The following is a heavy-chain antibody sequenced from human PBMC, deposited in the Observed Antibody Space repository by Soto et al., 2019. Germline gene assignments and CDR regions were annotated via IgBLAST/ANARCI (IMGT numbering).Heavy chain of an antibody. CDR1: ALSLSSHA. Sequence: PGGSLRLSCVTSALSLSSHAMHWVRQAPGKGLEWVAIISYDGAHTFYADSVKGRFTVSRDNSKSTLYLEMTSLTAEDTSLYYCARGSSGRDYLDDWGQGTLVTVCS. D-gene: IGHD1-26*01. J-gene: IGHJ4*01. CDR3: ARGSSGRDYLDD. CDR2: ISYDGAHT. V-gene: IGHV3-33*01.